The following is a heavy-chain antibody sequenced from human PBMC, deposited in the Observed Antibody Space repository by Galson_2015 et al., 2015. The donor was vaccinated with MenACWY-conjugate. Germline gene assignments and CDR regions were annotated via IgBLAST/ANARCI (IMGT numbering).Heavy chain of an antibody. CDR3: AADRRHVHRGWLPY. J-gene: IGHJ4*02. CDR2: FNPGDGKT. CDR1: GYTLTDLS. V-gene: IGHV1-24*01. Sequence: SVKVSCKVSGYTLTDLSMYWVRQAPGKGLEWMGGFNPGDGKTIYAQRFQGRVTMTEVTSTDTADMELSSLRSEDTAVYYCAADRRHVHRGWLPYWGQGTLVTVSS. D-gene: IGHD5-18*01.